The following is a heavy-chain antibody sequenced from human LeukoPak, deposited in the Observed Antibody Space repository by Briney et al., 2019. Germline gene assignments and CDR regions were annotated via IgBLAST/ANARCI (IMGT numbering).Heavy chain of an antibody. J-gene: IGHJ5*02. D-gene: IGHD1-1*01. Sequence: GGSLRLSCAASGFTFSSYWTSWVRQAPGKGLEWVATINQDGSGKYYVDSVKGRFSISRDNAKNSLHLQMSSLRAEDTAVYYCARVKTGTTNWFDPWGQGTLVTVSS. CDR2: INQDGSGK. V-gene: IGHV3-7*04. CDR3: ARVKTGTTNWFDP. CDR1: GFTFSSYW.